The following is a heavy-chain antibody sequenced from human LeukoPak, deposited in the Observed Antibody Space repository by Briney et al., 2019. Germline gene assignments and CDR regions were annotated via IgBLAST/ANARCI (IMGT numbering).Heavy chain of an antibody. Sequence: GASVKVSCKASGGTFSSYAISWVRQATGQGLEWMGWMNPNSGNTGYAQKFQGRVTITRNTSISTAYMELSSLRSEDTAVYYCARGPKRIAARSFDYWGQGTLVTVSS. CDR1: GGTFSSYA. D-gene: IGHD6-6*01. V-gene: IGHV1-8*03. CDR3: ARGPKRIAARSFDY. CDR2: MNPNSGNT. J-gene: IGHJ4*02.